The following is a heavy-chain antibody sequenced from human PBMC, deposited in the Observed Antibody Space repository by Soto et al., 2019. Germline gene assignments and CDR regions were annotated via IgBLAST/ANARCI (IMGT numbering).Heavy chain of an antibody. J-gene: IGHJ5*02. CDR1: GDSVSSNSAA. V-gene: IGHV6-1*01. D-gene: IGHD6-13*01. Sequence: SQTLSLTCAISGDSVSSNSAAWNWIRQSPSRGLEWLGRTYYRSKWYNDYAVSVKSRITINPDTSKNQFSLQLNSVTPEDTAVYYCARGKSLYSSSWFPNWFDPWGQGTLVTVSS. CDR3: ARGKSLYSSSWFPNWFDP. CDR2: TYYRSKWYN.